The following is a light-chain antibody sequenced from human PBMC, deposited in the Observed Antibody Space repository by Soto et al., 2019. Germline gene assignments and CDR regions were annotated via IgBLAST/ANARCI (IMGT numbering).Light chain of an antibody. V-gene: IGKV1-5*03. CDR1: QSISSW. CDR2: KAS. CDR3: QQYNSYSGT. Sequence: DIQMTQSPSTLSASVGDRVTITCRASQSISSWLAWYQQKPGKAPNLLIYKASSLESGVPSRFSGSGSGTEFNLTISSLQPDDFATYYCQQYNSYSGTFGQGTKLEIK. J-gene: IGKJ2*01.